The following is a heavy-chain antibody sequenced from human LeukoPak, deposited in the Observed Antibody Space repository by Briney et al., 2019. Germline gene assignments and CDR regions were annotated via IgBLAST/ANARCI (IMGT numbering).Heavy chain of an antibody. J-gene: IGHJ4*02. CDR1: GFTFSSHS. CDR2: ITTSNYI. CDR3: VREQARAGSFDY. V-gene: IGHV3-21*01. D-gene: IGHD6-19*01. Sequence: GGSLRLSCVVSGFTFSSHSVNWVRQAPGKGLEWVLSITTSNYIFYAESVKGRFTISRDNAKNALYLQMTSLRAEDTAVYYCVREQARAGSFDYWGQGTLVTVSS.